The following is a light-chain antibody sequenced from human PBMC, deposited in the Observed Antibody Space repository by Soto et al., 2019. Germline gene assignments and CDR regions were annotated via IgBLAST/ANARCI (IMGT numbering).Light chain of an antibody. CDR3: QQSEHWPPIT. Sequence: EVVLTQAPATLSLSPGERAILSCRASQSVNRYLAWYQQKPGQAPRLLIYDTSNRATGIPARLSGSGSGTDFTLTIRSLEPEDFAVYSCQQSEHWPPITCGQGTQRAIK. CDR1: QSVNRY. J-gene: IGKJ5*01. V-gene: IGKV3-11*01. CDR2: DTS.